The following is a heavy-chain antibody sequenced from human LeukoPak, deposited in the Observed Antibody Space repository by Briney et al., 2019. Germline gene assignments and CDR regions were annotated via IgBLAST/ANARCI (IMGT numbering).Heavy chain of an antibody. J-gene: IGHJ6*02. Sequence: ASVKVSCKASGYTFTSYGISWVRQAPGKGLEWMGGFDPEDGETIYAQKFQGRVTMTEDTSTDTAYMELSSLRSEDTAVYYCATVAGIAGDYYYYYGMDVWGQGTTVTVSS. D-gene: IGHD6-19*01. CDR2: FDPEDGET. V-gene: IGHV1-24*01. CDR3: ATVAGIAGDYYYYYGMDV. CDR1: GYTFTSYG.